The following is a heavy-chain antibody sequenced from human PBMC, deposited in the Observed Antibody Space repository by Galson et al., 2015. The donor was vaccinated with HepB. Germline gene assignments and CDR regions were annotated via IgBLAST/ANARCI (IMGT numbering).Heavy chain of an antibody. Sequence: CAISGDSVSSNSAAWNWIRQSPSRGLEWLGRTYYRSKWYNDYAVSVKSRITINPDTSKNQFSLQLNSVTPEDTAVYYCAREELVGGYSGYVDAFDIWGQGTMVTVSS. CDR3: AREELVGGYSGYVDAFDI. D-gene: IGHD5-12*01. V-gene: IGHV6-1*01. CDR2: TYYRSKWYN. CDR1: GDSVSSNSAA. J-gene: IGHJ3*02.